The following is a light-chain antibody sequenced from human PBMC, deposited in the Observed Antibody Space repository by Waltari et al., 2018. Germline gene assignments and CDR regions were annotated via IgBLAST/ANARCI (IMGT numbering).Light chain of an antibody. CDR1: SASLSTTSY. CDR3: SVYMGSGIWV. J-gene: IGLJ3*02. Sequence: QTVVTQEPSLSVSPGGTVTLTCVLTSASLSTTSYATWYQQTPGQPPRTLVYKGSSRSSGVPDRFSGSILGNKAALTITGAQADDESNYYCSVYMGSGIWVFGGGTKLTVL. V-gene: IGLV8-61*01. CDR2: KGS.